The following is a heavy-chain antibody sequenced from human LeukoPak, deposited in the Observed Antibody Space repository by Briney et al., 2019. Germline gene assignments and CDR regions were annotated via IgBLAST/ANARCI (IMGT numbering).Heavy chain of an antibody. D-gene: IGHD2-21*02. CDR3: ARSGSFLAYCGGDCYSGAEYFQH. CDR1: GGTFSSYA. V-gene: IGHV1-69*01. J-gene: IGHJ1*01. Sequence: SVMVSCKASGGTFSSYAISWVRQAPGQGLEWMGGIIPIFGTANYAQKFQGRVTVTADESTSTAYMELSSLRSEDTAVYYCARSGSFLAYCGGDCYSGAEYFQHWGQGTLVTVSS. CDR2: IIPIFGTA.